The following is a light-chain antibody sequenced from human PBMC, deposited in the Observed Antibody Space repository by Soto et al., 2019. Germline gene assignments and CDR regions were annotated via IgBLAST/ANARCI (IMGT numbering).Light chain of an antibody. J-gene: IGKJ1*01. CDR1: QSVRSN. CDR2: GAS. Sequence: EIGLTQSHVPLSLSPGERATLSCRASQSVRSNFLAWYQQKPGQAPRLLIYGASNRATGIPARFSGSGSGTEFTLTITSLQSEDFAVYYCQQYNNWPQTVGQGTKVDVK. V-gene: IGKV3D-15*01. CDR3: QQYNNWPQT.